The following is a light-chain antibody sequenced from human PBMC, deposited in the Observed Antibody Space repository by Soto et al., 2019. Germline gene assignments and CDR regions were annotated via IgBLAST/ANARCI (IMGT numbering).Light chain of an antibody. CDR2: GAS. J-gene: IGKJ3*01. Sequence: EIVLTQSPGTLSLSPGERATLSCRASQSINNRYLAWYQQKPGQAPRLLIYGASSRATGIPDRFIGSGSGTDFTLTISRLEPEDFAVYYCQQFGSSPGFTFCPGTKVDIK. CDR1: QSINNRY. CDR3: QQFGSSPGFT. V-gene: IGKV3-20*01.